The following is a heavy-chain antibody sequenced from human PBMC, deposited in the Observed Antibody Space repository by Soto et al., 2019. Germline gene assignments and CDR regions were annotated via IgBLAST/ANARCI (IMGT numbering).Heavy chain of an antibody. V-gene: IGHV1-2*02. CDR2: INPDSGGT. CDR1: GYTLTGYY. Sequence: VPVKVACKAAGYTLTGYYTHWVRQAPGQGLEWMGWINPDSGGTNYAQKFQGRVTITRDTSTSTAYMELSRLRSDDTAMYYCAKNLLVTTPDGFRIWGQGTMGTLSS. CDR3: AKNLLVTTPDGFRI. D-gene: IGHD3-22*01. J-gene: IGHJ3*02.